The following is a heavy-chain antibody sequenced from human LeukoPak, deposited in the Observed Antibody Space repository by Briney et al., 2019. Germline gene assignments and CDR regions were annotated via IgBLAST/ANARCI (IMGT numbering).Heavy chain of an antibody. Sequence: ASEKVSCKASGGTFSSYAISWVRQAPGQGLEWMGGIIPIFGTANYAQKFQGRVTITADESTSTAYMELSSLRSEDTAVYYCARTYLVGYFDYWGQGTLVTVSS. CDR2: IIPIFGTA. D-gene: IGHD1-26*01. V-gene: IGHV1-69*13. CDR1: GGTFSSYA. CDR3: ARTYLVGYFDY. J-gene: IGHJ4*02.